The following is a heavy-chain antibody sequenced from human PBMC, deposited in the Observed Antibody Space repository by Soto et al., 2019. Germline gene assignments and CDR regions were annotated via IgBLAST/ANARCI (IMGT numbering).Heavy chain of an antibody. V-gene: IGHV1-69*13. Sequence: ASVKVSCKASGGTFSSYAISWVRQAPGQGLEWMGGIIPIFGTANYAQKFQGRVTITADESTSTAYMELGSLRSEDTAVYYCARAQLPYYYGSGSYSPPQPYYFDYWGQGTLVTVSS. CDR3: ARAQLPYYYGSGSYSPPQPYYFDY. D-gene: IGHD3-10*01. CDR2: IIPIFGTA. CDR1: GGTFSSYA. J-gene: IGHJ4*02.